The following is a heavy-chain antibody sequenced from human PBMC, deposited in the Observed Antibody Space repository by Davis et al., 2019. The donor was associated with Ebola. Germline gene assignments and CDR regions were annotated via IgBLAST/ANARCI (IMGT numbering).Heavy chain of an antibody. D-gene: IGHD4-11*01. CDR3: ARVGSNYAFDY. Sequence: GESLKISCAASGFTFSSYAMSWVRQAPGKGLEWVSAISGSGGSTYYADSVKGRFTISRDNSKNTLYLQMNSLRAEDTAVYYCARVGSNYAFDYWGQGTLVTVSS. CDR2: ISGSGGST. CDR1: GFTFSSYA. V-gene: IGHV3-23*01. J-gene: IGHJ4*02.